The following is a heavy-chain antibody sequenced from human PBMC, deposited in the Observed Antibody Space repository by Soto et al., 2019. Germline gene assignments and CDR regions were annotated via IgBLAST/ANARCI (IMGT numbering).Heavy chain of an antibody. CDR3: ARHDYGGFGL. D-gene: IGHD4-17*01. CDR1: GGSISRGSYY. CDR2: IYYSGST. J-gene: IGHJ4*02. Sequence: QLQLQESGPGLVKPSETLSLTCTVSGGSISRGSYYWGWIRQPPGKGLEWIGSIYYSGSTYYNPSPKRLVTISGDTSKNQFSLKLSSVTAADTAVYYCARHDYGGFGLWGQGTLVTVSS. V-gene: IGHV4-39*01.